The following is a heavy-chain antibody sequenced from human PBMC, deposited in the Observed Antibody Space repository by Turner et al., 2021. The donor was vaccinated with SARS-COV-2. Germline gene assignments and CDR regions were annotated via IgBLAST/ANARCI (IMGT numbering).Heavy chain of an antibody. Sequence: EVQLVESGGGLVQPGRSLRLSCAASGFTFDDYATHWVRQAPGKGLEWVSGISWNSGSIGYADSVKGRFTISRDNAKNSLYLQMNSLRAEDTSLYYCAKDRWYNWNYFDYWGQGTLVTVSS. J-gene: IGHJ4*02. CDR3: AKDRWYNWNYFDY. CDR2: ISWNSGSI. V-gene: IGHV3-9*01. D-gene: IGHD1-20*01. CDR1: GFTFDDYA.